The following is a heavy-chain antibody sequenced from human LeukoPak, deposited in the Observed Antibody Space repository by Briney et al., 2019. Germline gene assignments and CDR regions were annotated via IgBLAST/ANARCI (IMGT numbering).Heavy chain of an antibody. V-gene: IGHV3-13*01. CDR3: VRGGIAVAGLDAFDI. J-gene: IGHJ3*02. D-gene: IGHD6-19*01. CDR2: IGIAGDT. Sequence: GGSLRLSCAASGFTFSKYDMYWVRQDTGKGLECVSAIGIAGDTEYTDSVKGRFTISRENGKDSLYLHMNSLRAEDTAVYYCVRGGIAVAGLDAFDIWGQGTVVTVFS. CDR1: GFTFSKYD.